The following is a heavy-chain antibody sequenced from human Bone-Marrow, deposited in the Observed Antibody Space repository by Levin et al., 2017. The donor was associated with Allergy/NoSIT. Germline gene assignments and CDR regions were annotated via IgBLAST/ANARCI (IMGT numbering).Heavy chain of an antibody. J-gene: IGHJ4*02. Sequence: SLKISCATSGFTLDDYAMHWVRQAPGKGLEWVSGISWNSGSIGYADSVKGRFTISRDNAGNSLYLVMNSLRAEDTALYYCGKAGLYPAGLMFDHWGQGTLVTVSS. CDR1: GFTLDDYA. V-gene: IGHV3-9*01. D-gene: IGHD2/OR15-2a*01. CDR2: ISWNSGSI. CDR3: GKAGLYPAGLMFDH.